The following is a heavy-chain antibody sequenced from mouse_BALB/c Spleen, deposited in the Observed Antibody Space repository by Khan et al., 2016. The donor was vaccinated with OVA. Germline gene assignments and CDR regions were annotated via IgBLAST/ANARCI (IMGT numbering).Heavy chain of an antibody. CDR1: GYSITSEYA. CDR3: ADHLTGSFAY. CDR2: INYSGNT. V-gene: IGHV3-2*02. J-gene: IGHJ3*01. Sequence: EVQLVETGPGLVKPSQSLSLTCTVTGYSITSEYAWNWIRQFPGNKLERMGYINYSGNTRFNPSLKSRTSITRDTSKNQFFLQLNSVTTEDTAMYYCADHLTGSFAYWGQGTLVTVSA. D-gene: IGHD4-1*01.